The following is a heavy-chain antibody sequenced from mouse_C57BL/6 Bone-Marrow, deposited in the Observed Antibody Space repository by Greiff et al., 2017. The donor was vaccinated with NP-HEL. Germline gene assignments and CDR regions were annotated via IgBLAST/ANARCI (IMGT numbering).Heavy chain of an antibody. V-gene: IGHV2-9*01. D-gene: IGHD2-2*01. Sequence: VQLQESGPGLVAPSQSLSITCTVSGFSLTSYGVDWVRQPPGKGLEWLGVLWGGGSTNYNSALMSRLSISKDNSKSQVFLKMNRLQTDDTAMYYGAKHEVTTRDWYFDVWGTGTTVTVSS. CDR2: LWGGGST. CDR1: GFSLTSYG. J-gene: IGHJ1*03. CDR3: AKHEVTTRDWYFDV.